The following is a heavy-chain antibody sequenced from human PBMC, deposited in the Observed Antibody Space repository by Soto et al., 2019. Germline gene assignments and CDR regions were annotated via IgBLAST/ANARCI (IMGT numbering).Heavy chain of an antibody. Sequence: PGGSLRLSCAASGLTFNRNWMSWVRQAPGKGLEWVAIIKPDGSEKDYVDSVKGRFTISRDNDENSLYLQMNSLRAEDTAVYYCSRHSSSPTGPLDYWGQGTLVTVSS. CDR3: SRHSSSPTGPLDY. CDR2: IKPDGSEK. D-gene: IGHD6-13*01. CDR1: GLTFNRNW. V-gene: IGHV3-7*05. J-gene: IGHJ4*02.